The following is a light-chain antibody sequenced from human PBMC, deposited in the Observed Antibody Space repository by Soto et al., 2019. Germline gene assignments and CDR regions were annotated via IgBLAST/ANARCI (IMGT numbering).Light chain of an antibody. J-gene: IGKJ1*01. CDR3: QKYNNWPPWT. V-gene: IGKV3-15*01. CDR1: QSGSGN. Sequence: EIVMTQSPATLSVSPGERATLSCRASQSGSGNLAWYQQKPGQAPRLLIYGESTRAPGIPARFSGSGSGTEFTLTISSLQSEDFAVYYCQKYNNWPPWTFGQGTKVDIK. CDR2: GES.